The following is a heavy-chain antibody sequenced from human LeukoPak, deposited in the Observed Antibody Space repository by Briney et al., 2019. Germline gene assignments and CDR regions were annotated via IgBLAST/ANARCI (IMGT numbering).Heavy chain of an antibody. J-gene: IGHJ4*02. CDR2: ISYDGSNK. D-gene: IGHD1-1*01. CDR3: AKLDWNGYFDY. V-gene: IGHV3-30*18. CDR1: GFTFSSYG. Sequence: GRSLRLSCAASGFTFSSYGMHWVRQAPGKGLEWVAVISYDGSNKYYADSVKGRFTISRDNSKNTLYLQMNSLRAEDTAVYYCAKLDWNGYFDYWGQGTLVTVSS.